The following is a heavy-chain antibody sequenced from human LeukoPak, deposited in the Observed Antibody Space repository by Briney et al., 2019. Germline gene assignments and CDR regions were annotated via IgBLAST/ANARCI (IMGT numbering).Heavy chain of an antibody. D-gene: IGHD5-12*01. Sequence: GASVKVSCKASGYTFTGYYMHWVRQAPGQGLEWMGWINPNSGNTNYAQKLQGRVTMTTDTSTSTAYMELRSLRSDDTAVYYCARDYPGYSGYEYYYYYYYMDVWGKGTTVTVSS. V-gene: IGHV1-18*04. J-gene: IGHJ6*03. CDR3: ARDYPGYSGYEYYYYYYYMDV. CDR1: GYTFTGYY. CDR2: INPNSGNT.